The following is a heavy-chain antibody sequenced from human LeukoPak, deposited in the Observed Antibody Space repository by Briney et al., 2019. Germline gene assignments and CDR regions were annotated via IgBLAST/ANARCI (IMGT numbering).Heavy chain of an antibody. D-gene: IGHD3-9*01. CDR2: IYYSGST. CDR3: ARALRYFDWLPHPDDYYYGMDV. CDR1: GGSISSYY. Sequence: SETLSLTCTVSGGSISSYYWSWIRQPPGKGLERIGYIYYSGSTNYNPSLKSRVTISVDTSKNQFSLKLSSVTAADTAVYYCARALRYFDWLPHPDDYYYGMDVWGQGTTVTVSS. V-gene: IGHV4-59*01. J-gene: IGHJ6*02.